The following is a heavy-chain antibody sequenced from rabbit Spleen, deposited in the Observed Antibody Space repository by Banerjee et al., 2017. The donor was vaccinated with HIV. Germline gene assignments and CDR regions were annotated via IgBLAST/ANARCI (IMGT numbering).Heavy chain of an antibody. CDR1: GFPFSNKAV. CDR3: ARDSGTSFSSYGMDL. J-gene: IGHJ6*01. CDR2: INAVTGRA. V-gene: IGHV1S40*01. Sequence: QSLEESGGDLVKPGASLTLTCKASGFPFSNKAVMCWVRQAPGKGLEWIACINAVTGRAVYADWAKGRITFSKTSSTTVTLQMTSLTAADTATYFCARDSGTSFSSYGMDLWGQGTLVTVS. D-gene: IGHD4-1*01.